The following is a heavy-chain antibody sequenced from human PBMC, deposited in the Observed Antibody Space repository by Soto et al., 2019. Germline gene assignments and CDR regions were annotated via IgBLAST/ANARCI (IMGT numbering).Heavy chain of an antibody. J-gene: IGHJ6*02. CDR2: ITSDGIYT. D-gene: IGHD2-8*01. Sequence: PGGSLRLSCAASGFTFSRYSMNWVRQAPGKGLEWVSSITSDGIYTYYANSVKGRFTISRDNAKNSLYLQMNSLRGEDTSMYYCAGELYGDYFYYAMDVWGQGTTVTV. CDR1: GFTFSRYS. V-gene: IGHV3-21*06. CDR3: AGELYGDYFYYAMDV.